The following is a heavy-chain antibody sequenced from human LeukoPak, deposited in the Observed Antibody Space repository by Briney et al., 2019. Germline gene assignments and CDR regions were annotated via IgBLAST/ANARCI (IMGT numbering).Heavy chain of an antibody. Sequence: ASVKVSCKASVGTFSSYALSRVRQAPGQGLEWMGRIIPIFAIANYAQKFQGRVTITADKSTSTAYMELSSLRSEDTAVYYCAGTMAIGVNWFDPWGQGTLVTLSS. J-gene: IGHJ5*02. D-gene: IGHD3-10*01. CDR2: IIPIFAIA. CDR1: VGTFSSYA. CDR3: AGTMAIGVNWFDP. V-gene: IGHV1-69*04.